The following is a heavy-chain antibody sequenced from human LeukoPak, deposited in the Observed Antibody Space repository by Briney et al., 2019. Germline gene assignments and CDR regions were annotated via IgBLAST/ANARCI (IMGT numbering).Heavy chain of an antibody. CDR1: GGSISSSSYY. Sequence: SETLSLTCTVSGGSISSSSYYWGWIRQPPGKGLEWIGSIYYSGSTYYNPSLKSRVTISVDTSKNQFSLKLSSVTAADTAVYYCARVTGIAVAGIADYWGQGTLVTVSS. CDR3: ARVTGIAVAGIADY. CDR2: IYYSGST. J-gene: IGHJ4*02. D-gene: IGHD6-19*01. V-gene: IGHV4-39*07.